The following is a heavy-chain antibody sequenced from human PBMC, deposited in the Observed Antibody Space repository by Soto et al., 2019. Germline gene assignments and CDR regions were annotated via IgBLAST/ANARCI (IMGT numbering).Heavy chain of an antibody. CDR3: ARGSMIFGVVALSNWLDP. CDR1: GGSFSGYS. J-gene: IGHJ5*02. Sequence: QVQLQQWGAGLLKPAETLSLTCGVNGGSFSGYSWTWIRQPPGKGLEWIGEINHSGGTKYNPSLKSRVSISVDSSKNQFSLKVPSVTSADTAVYYCARGSMIFGVVALSNWLDPWGQGSLVTVSS. V-gene: IGHV4-34*01. CDR2: INHSGGT. D-gene: IGHD3-3*01.